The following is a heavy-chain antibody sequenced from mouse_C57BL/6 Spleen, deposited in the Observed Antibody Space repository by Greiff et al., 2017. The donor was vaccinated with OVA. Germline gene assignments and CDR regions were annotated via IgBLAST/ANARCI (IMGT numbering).Heavy chain of an antibody. CDR1: GYTFTDYY. Sequence: QVQLQQSGAELVRPGASVKLSCKASGYTFTDYYINWVKQRPGQGLEWIARIYPGRGNTYENEMFKGKATLTAETSSSTAYMQLSSLTSEDSAVYFCAREGFITTVSGYFDVWGTGTTVTVSS. D-gene: IGHD1-1*01. J-gene: IGHJ1*03. CDR2: IYPGRGNT. CDR3: AREGFITTVSGYFDV. V-gene: IGHV1-76*01.